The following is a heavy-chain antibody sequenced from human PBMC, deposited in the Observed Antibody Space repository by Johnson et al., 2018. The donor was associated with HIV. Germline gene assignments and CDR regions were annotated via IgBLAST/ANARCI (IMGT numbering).Heavy chain of an antibody. D-gene: IGHD5-18*01. Sequence: VQLVESGGGLVQPGGSLRLSCAASGFTVSSNYMSWVRQAPGKGLEWVSVIYSGGSTYYADSVKGRFTISRDNSKNTLYLQMNSLRAEDRAVYYCARESAIRLWLRRGAFDIWGQGTMVTVSS. CDR3: ARESAIRLWLRRGAFDI. V-gene: IGHV3-66*01. CDR2: IYSGGST. CDR1: GFTVSSNY. J-gene: IGHJ3*02.